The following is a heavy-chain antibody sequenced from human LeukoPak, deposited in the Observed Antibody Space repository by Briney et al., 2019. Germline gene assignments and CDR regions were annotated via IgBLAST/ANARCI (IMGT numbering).Heavy chain of an antibody. J-gene: IGHJ1*01. V-gene: IGHV3-21*01. Sequence: GGSLRLSCAASGFTFSNYNMNWVRQAPGKGLEWVSCISISSNYIYYPDSVKGRFTISRDNAKNSLYLQMNSLRAEDTAVYYCARDRGELRAEYFQHWGQGSLVIVSS. CDR2: ISISSNYI. CDR1: GFTFSNYN. CDR3: ARDRGELRAEYFQH. D-gene: IGHD1-26*01.